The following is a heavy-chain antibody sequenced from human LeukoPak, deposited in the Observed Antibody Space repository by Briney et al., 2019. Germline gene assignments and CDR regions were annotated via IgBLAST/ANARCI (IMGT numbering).Heavy chain of an antibody. CDR3: AMATWVGGLDY. J-gene: IGHJ4*02. Sequence: GGSLRLSCAASGFTVSSSYMSWVRQAPGEGLEWVSVIYRGASTYYADSVKGRFTISRDNSKNTLYLQMNNLRAEDTAVYYCAMATWVGGLDYWGQGTLVTVSS. CDR1: GFTVSSSY. V-gene: IGHV3-66*01. CDR2: IYRGAST. D-gene: IGHD1-26*01.